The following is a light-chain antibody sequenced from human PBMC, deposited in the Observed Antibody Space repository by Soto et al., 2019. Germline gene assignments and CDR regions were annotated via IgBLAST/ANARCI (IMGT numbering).Light chain of an antibody. Sequence: QSALTQPASVSGSPGQSITLSCTGTNSDIGGHNHVSWYQQHPGKAPKLMIYDVTRRPSGVSNRFSGSKSGNTASLTISGLQAEDEADYYCSSCTSTDTVVFGGGTKVTVL. CDR1: NSDIGGHNH. CDR2: DVT. J-gene: IGLJ2*01. V-gene: IGLV2-14*01. CDR3: SSCTSTDTVV.